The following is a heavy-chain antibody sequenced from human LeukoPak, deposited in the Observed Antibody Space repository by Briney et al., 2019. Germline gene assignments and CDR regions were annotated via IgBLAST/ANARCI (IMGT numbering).Heavy chain of an antibody. V-gene: IGHV2-5*01. CDR3: ARGVTLFDY. Sequence: SGPTLVKPTQTLTLTCTFSGFSLSTSGVGVGWIRQPPGKALEWLALIYWNDDKRYSPSLKSRLTITKDTSKNQVVLTMANMDPVDTATYYCARGVTLFDYWGQGTLVTVSS. CDR2: IYWNDDK. D-gene: IGHD2-21*02. CDR1: GFSLSTSGVG. J-gene: IGHJ4*02.